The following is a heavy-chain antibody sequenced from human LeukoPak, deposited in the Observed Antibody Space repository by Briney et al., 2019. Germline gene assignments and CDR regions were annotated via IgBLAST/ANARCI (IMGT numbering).Heavy chain of an antibody. CDR1: GASIRRTSYY. CDR2: IYNSGSA. D-gene: IGHD1-14*01. J-gene: IGHJ4*02. Sequence: SETLSLTCTVSGASIRRTSYYWGWLRQPPGKGLEWIGTIYNSGSAYYNPSLKSRVTISVDTSKNQFSLKVSSVTAADTAVYYCASGSGYFFDYWGQGTLVTVSA. V-gene: IGHV4-39*01. CDR3: ASGSGYFFDY.